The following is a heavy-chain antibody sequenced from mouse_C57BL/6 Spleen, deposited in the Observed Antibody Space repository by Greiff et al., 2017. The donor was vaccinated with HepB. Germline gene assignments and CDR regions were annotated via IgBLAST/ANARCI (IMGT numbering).Heavy chain of an antibody. Sequence: VQLQQSGPELVKPGASVKISCKASGYAFSSSWMNWVKQRPGKGLEWIGRIYPGDGDTNYNGKFKGKATLTADKSSSTAYMQLSSLTSEDSAVYFCARSKERSSYYAMDYWGQGTSVTVSS. V-gene: IGHV1-82*01. D-gene: IGHD1-3*01. CDR1: GYAFSSSW. CDR3: ARSKERSSYYAMDY. J-gene: IGHJ4*01. CDR2: IYPGDGDT.